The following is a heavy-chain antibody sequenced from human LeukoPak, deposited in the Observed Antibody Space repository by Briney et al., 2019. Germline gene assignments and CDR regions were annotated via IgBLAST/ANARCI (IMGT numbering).Heavy chain of an antibody. CDR1: GGSFSGYY. Sequence: TSETLSLTCAVYGGSFSGYYWSWIRQPPGKGLEWIGEINHSGSTNYNPSLKSRVTISVDTSKNQFSLKLSSVTAADTAVYYCARRFRVRYSGSYYSLWGQGTMVTVSS. CDR2: INHSGST. J-gene: IGHJ3*01. CDR3: ARRFRVRYSGSYYSL. V-gene: IGHV4-34*01. D-gene: IGHD1-26*01.